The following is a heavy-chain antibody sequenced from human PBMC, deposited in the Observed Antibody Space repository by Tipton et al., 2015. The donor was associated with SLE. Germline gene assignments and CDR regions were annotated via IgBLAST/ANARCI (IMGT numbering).Heavy chain of an antibody. J-gene: IGHJ4*02. CDR1: GSRFSNFW. D-gene: IGHD4-23*01. CDR3: TRSEYGGNKEGDY. V-gene: IGHV3-49*04. Sequence: SLRLSCVDSGSRFSNFWMTWVRQAPGKGLEWVGFIRSIAFGGTTEYAASVKGRFTISRDDSKSIAYLQMNSLKTEDTALYFCTRSEYGGNKEGDYWGQGTLVTVSS. CDR2: IRSIAFGGTT.